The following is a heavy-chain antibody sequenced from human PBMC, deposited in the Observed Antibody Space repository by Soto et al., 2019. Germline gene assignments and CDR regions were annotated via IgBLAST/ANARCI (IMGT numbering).Heavy chain of an antibody. CDR2: IIPIFGTA. J-gene: IGHJ5*02. V-gene: IGHV1-69*13. D-gene: IGHD3-10*01. Sequence: SVKVSCKASGGTFSSYAISWVRQAPGQGLEWMGGIIPIFGTANYAQKFQGRVTITADESTSTAYMELSSLRSEDTAVYYCARDYYGSDFYYTLYTWIDPWGQGTALPVSS. CDR3: ARDYYGSDFYYTLYTWIDP. CDR1: GGTFSSYA.